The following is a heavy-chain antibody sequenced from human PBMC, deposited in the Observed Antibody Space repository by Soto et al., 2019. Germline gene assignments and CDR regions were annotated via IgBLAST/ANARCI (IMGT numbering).Heavy chain of an antibody. CDR2: ISAYNGNT. CDR1: GYTFTSYG. V-gene: IGHV1-18*01. Sequence: QVQLVQSGAEVKKPGASVKVSCKASGYTFTSYGISWVRQAPGQGLEWMGWISAYNGNTNYAQKFQGRVTITTDTSTSTAYMELRSLRSDDTAVYYCASSYGDSYYYGMDVWGQGTTVTVSS. D-gene: IGHD4-17*01. J-gene: IGHJ6*02. CDR3: ASSYGDSYYYGMDV.